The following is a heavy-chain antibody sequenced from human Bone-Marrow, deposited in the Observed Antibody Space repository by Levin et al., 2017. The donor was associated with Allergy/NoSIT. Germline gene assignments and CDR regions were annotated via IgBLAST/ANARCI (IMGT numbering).Heavy chain of an antibody. Sequence: LSLTCAASGFTFSSYSMNWVRQAPGKGLEWVSYISSSSSTIYYADSVKGRFTISRDNVKNSLYLQMNSLRAEDTAVYYCAGDRVSADYYYGMDVWGQGTTVTVSS. CDR3: AGDRVSADYYYGMDV. V-gene: IGHV3-48*01. CDR2: ISSSSSTI. D-gene: IGHD3-10*01. CDR1: GFTFSSYS. J-gene: IGHJ6*02.